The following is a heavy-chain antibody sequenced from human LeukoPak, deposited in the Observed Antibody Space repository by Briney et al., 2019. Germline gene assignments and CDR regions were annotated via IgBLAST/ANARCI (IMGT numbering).Heavy chain of an antibody. Sequence: GGSLRLSCAASGFTFSDYSMHWVRQAPGKGLNWVAFIRYDGNNKYYAGSVKGRFTISRDNSKNMLYLEMNSLSTEDTAVYYCAKDFLYQLIYVDYWGQGTLVIVSS. CDR2: IRYDGNNK. D-gene: IGHD2-2*01. CDR3: AKDFLYQLIYVDY. J-gene: IGHJ4*02. V-gene: IGHV3-30*02. CDR1: GFTFSDYS.